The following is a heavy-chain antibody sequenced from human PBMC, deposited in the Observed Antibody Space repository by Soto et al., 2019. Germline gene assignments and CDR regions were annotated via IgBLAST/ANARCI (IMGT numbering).Heavy chain of an antibody. CDR2: IDYSGST. Sequence: QLQLQESGPGLVKPSETLSLTCTVSGGSLSSSSYYWGWIRQPPGKGLEWIGSIDYSGSTYYNPSRKSRVTLSVDTSKNQFSLRLSSVTASDTAVYYCARHLQMGPRGYYYYGMDVWGQGTTVTVSS. D-gene: IGHD4-4*01. V-gene: IGHV4-39*01. CDR3: ARHLQMGPRGYYYYGMDV. J-gene: IGHJ6*02. CDR1: GGSLSSSSYY.